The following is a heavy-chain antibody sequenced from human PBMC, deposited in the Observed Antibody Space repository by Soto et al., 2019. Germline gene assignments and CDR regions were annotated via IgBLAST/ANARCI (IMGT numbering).Heavy chain of an antibody. V-gene: IGHV3-23*01. CDR2: ISGSGKST. J-gene: IGHJ4*02. CDR3: ARDLERIAARGALDY. CDR1: GFTFSNYA. Sequence: PGGSLRLSCVVSGFTFSNYAMTWVRQAPGKGLEWVSGISGSGKSTQHADSVKGRFTISRDNSKNMLYLQMTSLRAEDTAVYFCARDLERIAARGALDYWGQGALVTVSS. D-gene: IGHD6-6*01.